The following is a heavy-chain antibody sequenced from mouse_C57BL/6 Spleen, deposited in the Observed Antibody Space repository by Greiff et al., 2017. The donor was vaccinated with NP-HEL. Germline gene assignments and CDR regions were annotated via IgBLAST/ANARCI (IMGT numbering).Heavy chain of an antibody. CDR1: GYTFTDYY. Sequence: EVQLQQSGPVLVKPGASVKMSCKASGYTFTDYYMNWVKQSPGKSLEWIGVINPYNGGTSYNQKFKGKATLTVDKSSSTAYMELNSLTSEDSAVYDCARGGYYGSSSWYIDVWGTGTTVTVSS. V-gene: IGHV1-19*01. J-gene: IGHJ1*03. D-gene: IGHD1-1*01. CDR2: INPYNGGT. CDR3: ARGGYYGSSSWYIDV.